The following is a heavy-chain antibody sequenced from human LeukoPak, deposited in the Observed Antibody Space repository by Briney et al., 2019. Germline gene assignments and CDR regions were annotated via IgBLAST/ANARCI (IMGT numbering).Heavy chain of an antibody. Sequence: GGSLRLSCAASGFTVSNNYMSWVRQAPGRGLEWVSVIYSGGTTYYADSVKGRFTMSRDNSKNTLYLQMNSLRAEDTAVYYCARDRVHYYDIWGQGTMVTVSS. V-gene: IGHV3-66*01. D-gene: IGHD3-10*01. CDR1: GFTVSNNY. CDR2: IYSGGTT. J-gene: IGHJ3*02. CDR3: ARDRVHYYDI.